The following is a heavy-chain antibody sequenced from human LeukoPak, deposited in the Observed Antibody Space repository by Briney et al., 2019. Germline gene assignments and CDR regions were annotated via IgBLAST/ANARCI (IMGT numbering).Heavy chain of an antibody. J-gene: IGHJ4*02. D-gene: IGHD3-3*01. CDR2: ISGSGGST. V-gene: IGHV3-23*01. CDR3: AKVDFWSGDHDY. CDR1: GFTFSSYA. Sequence: GGSLRLSCAASGFTFSSYAMSWVRQAPGKGLEWVSAISGSGGSTYYADSVKGRFTISRDNSKNTLYLQTNSLRAEDTAVYYCAKVDFWSGDHDYWGQGTLVTVSS.